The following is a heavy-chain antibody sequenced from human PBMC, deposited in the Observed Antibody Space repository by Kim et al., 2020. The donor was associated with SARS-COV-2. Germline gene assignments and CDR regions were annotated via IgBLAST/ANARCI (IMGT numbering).Heavy chain of an antibody. Sequence: GGSLRLSCAASGFTFSSYAMHWVRQAPGKGLEWVAVISFDGSNKYYADSVKGRFTISRDISKNTLYLQMNSLRPEDTSVYYCATDRGYFGSRDNGFYGMDVWGQGTTVAVSS. CDR1: GFTFSSYA. D-gene: IGHD3-10*01. CDR3: ATDRGYFGSRDNGFYGMDV. CDR2: ISFDGSNK. V-gene: IGHV3-30-3*01. J-gene: IGHJ6*02.